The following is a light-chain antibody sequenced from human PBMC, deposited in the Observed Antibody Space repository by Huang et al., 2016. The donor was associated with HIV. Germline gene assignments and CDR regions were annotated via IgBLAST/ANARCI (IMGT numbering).Light chain of an antibody. V-gene: IGKV3-20*01. J-gene: IGKJ4*01. Sequence: EIVLTQSPGTLSLSPGERATLSCRASQSGIGTYLAWYQQKPGQTPTLLIYAASGRATGIPDRVSGSGSGTDFTLTISRLEPEDFAVYYCQQYGNLPLTFGGGTKVEIK. CDR3: QQYGNLPLT. CDR2: AAS. CDR1: QSGIGTY.